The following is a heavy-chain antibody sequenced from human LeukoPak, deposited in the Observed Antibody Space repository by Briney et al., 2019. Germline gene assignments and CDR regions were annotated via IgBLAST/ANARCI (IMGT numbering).Heavy chain of an antibody. CDR2: ISNNGKT. Sequence: PSETLSLTCTVSGDSISSSSWTWIRQSPGKGLESLGFISNNGKTKYKSSSEGRITMSVDTSKSHFSLTLSSVTAADTAVYYCARRIFSGQLRHLLYSYMDVWGKGTTVIVS. V-gene: IGHV4-59*08. J-gene: IGHJ6*03. CDR3: ARRIFSGQLRHLLYSYMDV. CDR1: GDSISSSS. D-gene: IGHD2-2*01.